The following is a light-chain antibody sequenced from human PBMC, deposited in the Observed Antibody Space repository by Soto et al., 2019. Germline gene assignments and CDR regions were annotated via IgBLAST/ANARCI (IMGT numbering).Light chain of an antibody. CDR3: GSYAGSNNHV. Sequence: QSALTQPPSASGSPGQSVTISCTGTSSDVGGYDYVSWYQQHPGKAPRLMIYEVSKRPSGVPDRFSGSKSGNTASLTVSGLQAEDEDDYYFGSYAGSNNHVFGSGTKLTVL. CDR2: EVS. V-gene: IGLV2-8*01. J-gene: IGLJ1*01. CDR1: SSDVGGYDY.